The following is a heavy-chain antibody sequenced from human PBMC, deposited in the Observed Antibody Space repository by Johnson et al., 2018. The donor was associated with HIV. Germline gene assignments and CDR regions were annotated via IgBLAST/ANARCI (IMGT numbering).Heavy chain of an antibody. CDR3: ARPADYGDYSRDAFDI. CDR1: GFTFSDYY. J-gene: IGHJ3*02. D-gene: IGHD4-17*01. Sequence: VQLVESGGGLVKPGGSLRLSCAASGFTFSDYYMSWIRQAPGKGLAWVSYISSSGSTIYYADSVKGRFTISRDNAKNSLYLQMNSLRVEDTALYYCARPADYGDYSRDAFDIWGHGTMVTVSS. V-gene: IGHV3-11*04. CDR2: ISSSGSTI.